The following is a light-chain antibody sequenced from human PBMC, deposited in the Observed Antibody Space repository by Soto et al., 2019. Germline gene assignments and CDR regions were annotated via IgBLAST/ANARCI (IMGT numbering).Light chain of an antibody. CDR2: LDSDGSH. J-gene: IGLJ2*01. CDR3: LTWGTGIHVV. Sequence: QSVLTQSPSASASLGASVKLTCTLSSGHSSYAIAWHQQQPEKGPRYLMKLDSDGSHTKGDAIPDRFSGSSSGAERYLTISSLQSYDEADYYCLTWGTGIHVVFGGGTKVTVL. V-gene: IGLV4-69*01. CDR1: SGHSSYA.